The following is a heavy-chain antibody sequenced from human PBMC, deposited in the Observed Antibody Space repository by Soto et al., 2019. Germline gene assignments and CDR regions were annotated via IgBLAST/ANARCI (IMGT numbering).Heavy chain of an antibody. J-gene: IGHJ3*01. D-gene: IGHD1-26*01. CDR2: INPDDSDT. Sequence: PGESLKISCKGPGYSFTSHWIGWVRQMPGKGLEWMGIINPDDSDTRFGSSFQGQVTISVDKSINTAYLQWSSLKASDTAMYYCARHWDSFDVWGQGTWVTVSS. CDR1: GYSFTSHW. V-gene: IGHV5-51*01. CDR3: ARHWDSFDV.